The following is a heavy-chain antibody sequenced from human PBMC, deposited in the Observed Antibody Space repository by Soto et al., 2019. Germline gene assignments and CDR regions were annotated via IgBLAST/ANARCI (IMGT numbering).Heavy chain of an antibody. V-gene: IGHV1-69*01. J-gene: IGHJ4*02. CDR3: ARGGSGYTWFNEF. D-gene: IGHD3-22*01. CDR1: GGLFSSYP. Sequence: QEQLVQAGAEVKKPGSSVKVSCKASGGLFSSYPISWVRQVPGQGLEWMGGIIPVFQTAYYTQRFQGRVKITADESTNTAYMELSSMRSEDTAIYYCARGGSGYTWFNEFWGQVTLVTVSS. CDR2: IIPVFQTA.